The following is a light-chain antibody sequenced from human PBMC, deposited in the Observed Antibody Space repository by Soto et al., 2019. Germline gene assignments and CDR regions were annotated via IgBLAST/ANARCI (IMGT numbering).Light chain of an antibody. J-gene: IGLJ2*01. CDR2: EVS. V-gene: IGLV2-8*01. Sequence: QSALTQPPSASGSPGQSVTISCTGTSSDVGGYNYVSWYQQHPGKAPKLMIYEVSKRPSGVHDRFSGSKSGNTASLTVTGLQAEDEADYYCSSYAGSSNLVFGGGTKLPVL. CDR3: SSYAGSSNLV. CDR1: SSDVGGYNY.